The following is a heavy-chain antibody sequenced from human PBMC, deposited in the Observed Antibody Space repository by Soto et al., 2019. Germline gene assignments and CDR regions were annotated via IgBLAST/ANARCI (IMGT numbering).Heavy chain of an antibody. CDR2: IKQDGSVN. D-gene: IGHD6-19*01. Sequence: EVQLVESGGGLVQPGVSLRLSCAASGFTFSYYGMSWVRQAAGKGLELVANIKQDGSVNFYVDSVKGRFTISRDNAKNSLYLQMNSLRAEDTAVYYCAKVASLAGHDWGYGAVVTFSS. V-gene: IGHV3-7*01. CDR1: GFTFSYYG. J-gene: IGHJ4*01. CDR3: AKVASLAGHD.